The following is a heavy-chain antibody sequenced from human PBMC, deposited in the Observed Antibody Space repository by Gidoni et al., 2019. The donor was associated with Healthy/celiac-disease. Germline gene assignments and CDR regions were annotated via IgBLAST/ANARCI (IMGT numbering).Heavy chain of an antibody. CDR1: GFTFSSYS. Sequence: EVQLVESGGGLVKPGGSLRLSCAASGFTFSSYSMNWVRQAPGTGLEWVSSISSSSSYIYYADSVKGRFTISRDNAKNSLYLQMNSLRAEDTAVYYCARDGGSSWYYFDYWGQGTLVTVSS. V-gene: IGHV3-21*01. J-gene: IGHJ4*02. CDR2: ISSSSSYI. D-gene: IGHD6-13*01. CDR3: ARDGGSSWYYFDY.